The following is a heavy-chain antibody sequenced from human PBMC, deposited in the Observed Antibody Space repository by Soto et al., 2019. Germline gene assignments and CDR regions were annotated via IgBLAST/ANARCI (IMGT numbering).Heavy chain of an antibody. Sequence: QVQLVQSGAEVKKPGASVKVSCKASGSAFNSYAISWVRQAPGQGLEWMGWISAYNGNTNYAQKLQGRVTMTTATATSTAYMELTSLSSDDTAVYYCALSGYRYYYYYYMDVWGKGTTVTVSS. CDR3: ALSGYRYYYYYYMDV. V-gene: IGHV1-18*01. CDR2: ISAYNGNT. D-gene: IGHD3-3*01. J-gene: IGHJ6*03. CDR1: GSAFNSYA.